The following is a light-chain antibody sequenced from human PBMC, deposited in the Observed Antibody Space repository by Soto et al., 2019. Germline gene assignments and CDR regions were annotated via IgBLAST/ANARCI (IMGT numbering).Light chain of an antibody. Sequence: EIVLTHSPGTLSLSPWERATLSCRASQSVSNNYLAWYQQKPGQAPRLLIYGASTRATGIPARFSGSGSGTEFTLTISSLQSEDFAVYYCQQYNNWPPITFGQGTRLEIK. CDR2: GAS. CDR1: QSVSNN. J-gene: IGKJ5*01. CDR3: QQYNNWPPIT. V-gene: IGKV3-15*01.